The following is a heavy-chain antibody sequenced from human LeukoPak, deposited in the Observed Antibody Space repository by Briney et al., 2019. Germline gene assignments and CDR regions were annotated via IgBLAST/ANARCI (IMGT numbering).Heavy chain of an antibody. CDR3: ARVSRGNSVGGDY. Sequence: PSETLSLTCTVSGYFISSGYYWGWIRQPPGKGLQWIGSIHHSGSTNYNPSLKSRVTISLDTSKNQFSLKLSSVTAADTAMYYCARVSRGNSVGGDYWGQGTLVTVSS. J-gene: IGHJ4*02. CDR2: IHHSGST. D-gene: IGHD4-23*01. V-gene: IGHV4-38-2*02. CDR1: GYFISSGYY.